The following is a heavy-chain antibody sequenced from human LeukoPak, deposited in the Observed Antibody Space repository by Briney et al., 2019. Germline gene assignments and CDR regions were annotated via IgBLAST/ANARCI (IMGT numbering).Heavy chain of an antibody. Sequence: PGGSLRLSCAASGFTFSTYAMHWVRQAPGKGLEWVAVLTYDGSDKYYADSVKGRFTISRDNSKNTVYLQMNSLRAEDTAVYYCARVPYGSGTYTDYWGRGTLVTVSS. CDR2: LTYDGSDK. V-gene: IGHV3-30-3*01. CDR1: GFTFSTYA. J-gene: IGHJ4*02. CDR3: ARVPYGSGTYTDY. D-gene: IGHD3-10*01.